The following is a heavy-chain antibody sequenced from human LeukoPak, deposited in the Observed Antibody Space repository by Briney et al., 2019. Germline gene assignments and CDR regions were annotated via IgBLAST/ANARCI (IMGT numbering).Heavy chain of an antibody. CDR2: IRSKAYGGTT. V-gene: IGHV3-49*04. D-gene: IGHD2-15*01. J-gene: IGHJ4*02. CDR1: GFTFGDYA. Sequence: GGSLRLSCTASGFTFGDYAMSWVRQAPGKGLEWVGFIRSKAYGGTTEYAASVKGRFTISRDDSKSIAHLQMNSLKTEDTAVYYCTRDFYCSGGSCYALFDYWGQGTLVTVSS. CDR3: TRDFYCSGGSCYALFDY.